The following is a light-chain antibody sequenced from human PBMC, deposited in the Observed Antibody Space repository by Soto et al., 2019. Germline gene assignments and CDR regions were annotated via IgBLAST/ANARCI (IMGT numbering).Light chain of an antibody. Sequence: QSVLTQPPSVSGSPGQSVTISCTGTSSDVGSYNRVSWYQQPPGTAPKLMIYEVSNRPSGVPDRFSGSKSGNTASLTISGLLADDEADYYCSSYTSTSTLVFGGGTKVTVL. J-gene: IGLJ2*01. CDR2: EVS. CDR3: SSYTSTSTLV. CDR1: SSDVGSYNR. V-gene: IGLV2-18*02.